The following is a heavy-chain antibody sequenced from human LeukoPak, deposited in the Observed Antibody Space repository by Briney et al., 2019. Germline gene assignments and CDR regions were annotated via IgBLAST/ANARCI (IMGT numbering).Heavy chain of an antibody. CDR1: GGSINSNTYY. CDR2: VYHSGSV. J-gene: IGHJ5*02. Sequence: SETLSLTCTVSGGSINSNTYYWTWIRQPPGKGLEWIGSVYHSGSVYYNPSLRSRLTLSVDTSKNQFSLKLSSVTAADTANCARAVIVVAAATQGNWFDPWGQGTLVTVSS. V-gene: IGHV4-39*07. D-gene: IGHD2-15*01. CDR3: AVIVVAAATQGNWFDP.